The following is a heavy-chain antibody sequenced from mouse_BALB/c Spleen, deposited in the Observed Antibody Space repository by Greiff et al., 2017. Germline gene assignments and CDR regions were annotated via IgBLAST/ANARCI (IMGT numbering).Heavy chain of an antibody. J-gene: IGHJ3*01. Sequence: VQLVESGPGLVAPSQSLSITCTVSGFSLTSYGVHWVRQPPGKGLEWLGVIWAGGSTNYNSALMSRLSISKDNSKSQVFLKMNSLQTDDTAMYYCARDLYYGNYDFLAYWGQGTLVTVSA. CDR2: IWAGGST. CDR3: ARDLYYGNYDFLAY. CDR1: GFSLTSYG. V-gene: IGHV2-9*02. D-gene: IGHD2-1*01.